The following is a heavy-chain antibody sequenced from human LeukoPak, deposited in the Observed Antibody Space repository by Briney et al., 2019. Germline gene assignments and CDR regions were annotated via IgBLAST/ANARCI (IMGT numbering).Heavy chain of an antibody. CDR2: INRSGST. CDR1: GGSFSGYY. V-gene: IGHV4-34*01. Sequence: PSETLSLTCAVYGGSFSGYYWSWIRQPPGKGLEWIGEINRSGSTNYNPSLKSRVTISVDTSKNQFSLELSSVTAADTAVYYCARHRWTTMVRGVITKGPFDYWGQGTLVTVSS. J-gene: IGHJ4*02. CDR3: ARHRWTTMVRGVITKGPFDY. D-gene: IGHD3-10*01.